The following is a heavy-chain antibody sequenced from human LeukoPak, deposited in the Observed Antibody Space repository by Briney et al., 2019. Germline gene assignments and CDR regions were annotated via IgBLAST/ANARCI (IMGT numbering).Heavy chain of an antibody. CDR3: ARDVYGSGFYGMDV. Sequence: GGSLRLSCAASGSTFSSYSMNWVRQAPGKGLEWVSSISSSSSYIYYADSVKGRFTISRDNAKNSLYLQMNSLRAEDTAVYYCARDVYGSGFYGMDVWGQGTTVTVSS. V-gene: IGHV3-21*01. D-gene: IGHD3-10*01. CDR1: GSTFSSYS. J-gene: IGHJ6*02. CDR2: ISSSSSYI.